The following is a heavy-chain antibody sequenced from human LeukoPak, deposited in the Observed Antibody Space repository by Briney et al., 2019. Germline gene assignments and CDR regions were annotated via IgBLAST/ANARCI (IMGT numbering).Heavy chain of an antibody. CDR1: GFTFSTSW. Sequence: GGSLRLSCAASGFTFSTSWMHWVRHVPGQGLVWVSRINPDGSITNYADSVKGRFTISRDNANNMLHLLMDSLRVDDTAVYYCVRALLGTSDYWGQGTLVTVSS. D-gene: IGHD7-27*01. J-gene: IGHJ4*02. CDR3: VRALLGTSDY. V-gene: IGHV3-74*01. CDR2: INPDGSIT.